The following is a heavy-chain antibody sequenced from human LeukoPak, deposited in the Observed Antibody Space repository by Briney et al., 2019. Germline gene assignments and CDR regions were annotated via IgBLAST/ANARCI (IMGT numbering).Heavy chain of an antibody. Sequence: GRSLRLSCAASGFTFSSYAMHWVRQAPGKGLEWVAVISYDGSNKYYADSVKGRFTISRDNSKNTLYLQMNSLRADDTALYYCAREGSSHDAFDIWGQGTVVTVSS. CDR2: ISYDGSNK. J-gene: IGHJ3*02. CDR3: AREGSSHDAFDI. V-gene: IGHV3-30-3*01. CDR1: GFTFSSYA. D-gene: IGHD3-10*01.